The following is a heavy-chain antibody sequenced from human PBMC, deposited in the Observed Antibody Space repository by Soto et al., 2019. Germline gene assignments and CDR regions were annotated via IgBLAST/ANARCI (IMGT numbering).Heavy chain of an antibody. CDR3: AKPTGGSYPESRVFDS. J-gene: IGHJ4*02. CDR1: GFTFTRYS. V-gene: IGHV3-23*01. Sequence: GGSLRLSCAASGFTFTRYSMNWVRQAPEKGLEWVSAISTSGGNTLYADSVKGRFTISRDNSKNTLFLQMSSLRAEDTAIYYCAKPTGGSYPESRVFDSWGQGTRVTVS. D-gene: IGHD1-26*01. CDR2: ISTSGGNT.